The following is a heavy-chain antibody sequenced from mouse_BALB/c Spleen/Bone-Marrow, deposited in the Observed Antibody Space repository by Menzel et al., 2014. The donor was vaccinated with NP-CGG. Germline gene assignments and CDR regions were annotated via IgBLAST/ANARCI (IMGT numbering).Heavy chain of an antibody. CDR1: GFNIRDTY. V-gene: IGHV14-3*02. D-gene: IGHD2-4*01. CDR3: ARFPYDYGGGDY. J-gene: IGHJ2*01. CDR2: IDPANGNT. Sequence: DVKLQESGAELVKPGASVKLSSTASGFNIRDTYMHWVKQRPEQGLEWIGRIDPANGNTKYDPKFQGKATITADTSSNTAYLQLSSLTSEDTAVYYCARFPYDYGGGDYWGQGTTLTVSS.